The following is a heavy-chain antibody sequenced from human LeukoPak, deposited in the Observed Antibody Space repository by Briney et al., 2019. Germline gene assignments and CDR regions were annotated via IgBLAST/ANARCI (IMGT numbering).Heavy chain of an antibody. CDR1: GWSFNDYY. CDR2: INARGDT. D-gene: IGHD2-2*01. V-gene: IGHV4-34*01. CDR3: ARGQVPAARGYNWFDP. J-gene: IGHJ5*02. Sequence: SETLSLTCSVYGWSFNDYYWNWIRQPPGKGLEWIGEINARGDTNYNPSLKSRVNISVDTSKKQFSLRLTSMIAADTALYYCARGQVPAARGYNWFDPWGQGTLVTVSS.